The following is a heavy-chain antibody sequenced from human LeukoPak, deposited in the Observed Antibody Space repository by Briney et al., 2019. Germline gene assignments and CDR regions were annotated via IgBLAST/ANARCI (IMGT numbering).Heavy chain of an antibody. D-gene: IGHD5-24*01. CDR1: GYDFIMFG. Sequence: ASVKVSCKASGYDFIMFGITWVRQAPGQGLEWVGWISPYNGNTNYAQKLQGRVTMTTDTSTSTAYMELRSLRSDDTAVYYCARDTRGQFDYWGQGTLVTVSS. V-gene: IGHV1-18*01. CDR3: ARDTRGQFDY. J-gene: IGHJ4*02. CDR2: ISPYNGNT.